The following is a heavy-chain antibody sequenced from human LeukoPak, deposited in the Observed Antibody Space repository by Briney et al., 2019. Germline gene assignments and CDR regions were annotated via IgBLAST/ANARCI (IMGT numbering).Heavy chain of an antibody. CDR3: ARSGFDSSGYYPAEYFQH. CDR1: GGTFISYA. J-gene: IGHJ1*01. V-gene: IGHV1-69*13. D-gene: IGHD3-22*01. Sequence: SVKVSCKASGGTFISYAISWVRQAPGQGLEWMGGIIPIFGTANYAQKFQGRVTITADESTSTAYMELSSLRSEDTAVYYCARSGFDSSGYYPAEYFQHWGQGTLVTVSS. CDR2: IIPIFGTA.